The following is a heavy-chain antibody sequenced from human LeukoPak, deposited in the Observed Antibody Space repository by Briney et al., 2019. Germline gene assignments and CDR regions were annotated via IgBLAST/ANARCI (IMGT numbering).Heavy chain of an antibody. CDR1: GFTFSSYG. CDR3: AKDPASYYDSSGYDY. CDR2: ISGSGGST. Sequence: GGSLRLSRAASGFTFSSYGMHWVRQAPGKGLEWVSTISGSGGSTYYADSVKGRFTISRDNSKNTLYLQMNSLRAEDTAVYYCAKDPASYYDSSGYDYWGQGTLVTVSS. D-gene: IGHD3-22*01. J-gene: IGHJ4*02. V-gene: IGHV3-23*01.